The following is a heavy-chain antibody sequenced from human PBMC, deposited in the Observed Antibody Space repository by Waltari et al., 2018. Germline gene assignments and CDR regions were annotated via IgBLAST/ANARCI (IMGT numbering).Heavy chain of an antibody. V-gene: IGHV3-53*01. CDR1: GFTVSSNY. Sequence: EVQLVESGGGLIQHGGSLRLSCAASGFTVSSNYMTWVRQAPGKGLEWVSVIYSGGTTYYADSVKGRFTISRDNSKNTVYLQLNSLTVEDTAVYYCAREHYGGGFWGQGTLVTVSS. D-gene: IGHD4-17*01. CDR3: AREHYGGGF. J-gene: IGHJ4*02. CDR2: IYSGGTT.